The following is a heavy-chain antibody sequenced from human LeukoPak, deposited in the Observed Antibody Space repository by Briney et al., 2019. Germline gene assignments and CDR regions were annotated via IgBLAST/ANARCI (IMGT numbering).Heavy chain of an antibody. J-gene: IGHJ4*02. CDR2: IYHRGST. Sequence: SETLSLTCTVSGGSISSYYWSWIRQPPGKGLEWIGYIYHRGSTNYNPSLKSRVTISVDTSKNQFSLKLSSVPAADTAVYYSARVGSGYTFDYWGQGTLVTVSS. V-gene: IGHV4-59*01. D-gene: IGHD3-22*01. CDR1: GGSISSYY. CDR3: ARVGSGYTFDY.